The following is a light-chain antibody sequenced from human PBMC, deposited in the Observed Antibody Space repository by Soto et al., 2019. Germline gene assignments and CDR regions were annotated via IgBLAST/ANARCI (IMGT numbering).Light chain of an antibody. Sequence: DFQMTQSPSSLSASVGDRVTLTCRASQSFTNYLASYQQKPGKAPKLLIYAASTLQSGVPPRFSGSGSGTHFTLTISSLQPEDAATYYCQKYNTAPYNFGQGTRLEIK. CDR3: QKYNTAPYN. CDR2: AAS. CDR1: QSFTNY. V-gene: IGKV1-27*01. J-gene: IGKJ5*01.